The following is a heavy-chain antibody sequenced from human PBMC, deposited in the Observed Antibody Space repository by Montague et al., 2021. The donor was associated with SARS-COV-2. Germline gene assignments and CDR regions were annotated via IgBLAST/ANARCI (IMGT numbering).Heavy chain of an antibody. V-gene: IGHV4-34*01. J-gene: IGHJ6*02. CDR3: ASESYPSGSDYNRYYYGLNV. Sequence: SETLSLTCAVYGGSLSGYYWSWLRQPPEKGLEWIGEINHSATMKYNPSLKSPVTISIDTSKNQFSLKMTSVTAADTATYYCASESYPSGSDYNRYYYGLNVWGQGTTVTVSS. CDR1: GGSLSGYY. CDR2: INHSATM. D-gene: IGHD3-10*01.